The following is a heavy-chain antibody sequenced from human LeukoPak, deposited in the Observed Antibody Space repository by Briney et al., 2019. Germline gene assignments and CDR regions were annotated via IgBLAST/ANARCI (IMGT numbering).Heavy chain of an antibody. D-gene: IGHD3-22*01. CDR1: GFTFSSYA. CDR3: ARDLTYYYDSSGFHAFDI. J-gene: IGHJ3*02. Sequence: GGSLRLSCAASGFTFSSYAMSWVRQAPGKGLEWVSAISGSGGSTYYADSVKGRFTISRDNAKNSLYLQMNGLRAEDTAVYYCARDLTYYYDSSGFHAFDIWGQGTMVTVSS. CDR2: ISGSGGST. V-gene: IGHV3-23*01.